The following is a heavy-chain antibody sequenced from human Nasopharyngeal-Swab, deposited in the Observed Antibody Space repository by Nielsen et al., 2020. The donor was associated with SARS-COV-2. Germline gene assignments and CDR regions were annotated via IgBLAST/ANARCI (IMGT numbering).Heavy chain of an antibody. D-gene: IGHD2-2*01. V-gene: IGHV7-4-1*02. J-gene: IGHJ5*02. CDR1: GYTFTSYA. Sequence: ASVKVSCKASGYTFTSYAMNWVRQAPGQGLEWMGWINTNTGNPTYAQGFTGRFVFSLDTSVSTAYLQISSLKAEDTAVYYCARGYCSSTSCYWVGWFDPWGQGTLVTVSS. CDR2: INTNTGNP. CDR3: ARGYCSSTSCYWVGWFDP.